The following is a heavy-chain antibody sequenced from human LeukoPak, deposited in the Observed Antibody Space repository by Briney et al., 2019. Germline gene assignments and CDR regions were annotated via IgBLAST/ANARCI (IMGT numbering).Heavy chain of an antibody. D-gene: IGHD2-15*01. J-gene: IGHJ3*02. CDR2: ISAYSGTT. Sequence: GASVKVSCKASGYTFANYGISWVRQAPGQGLEWMGWISAYSGTTSYAQKLQGRVTMTTDTSTSTAYMDLRSLRSDNTAVYYCARWEVTGGSRHDAFDIWGQGTMVTVSS. V-gene: IGHV1-18*01. CDR3: ARWEVTGGSRHDAFDI. CDR1: GYTFANYG.